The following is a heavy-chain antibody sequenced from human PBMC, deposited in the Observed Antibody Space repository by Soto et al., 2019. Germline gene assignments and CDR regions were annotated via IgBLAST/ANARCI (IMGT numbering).Heavy chain of an antibody. CDR1: GFTFSSYS. Sequence: EVQLLESGGGLVQPGGSPRLSCAASGFTFSSYSMNWVRQAPGTGLEWVASVGGGGDNTFYADSVKGRFTISRDDSQNTLYLQMNSLGAEDTAVYFCAKLDSGSGRSPPLINYWGQGTLVTVSS. J-gene: IGHJ4*02. CDR3: AKLDSGSGRSPPLINY. D-gene: IGHD3-10*01. CDR2: VGGGGDNT. V-gene: IGHV3-23*01.